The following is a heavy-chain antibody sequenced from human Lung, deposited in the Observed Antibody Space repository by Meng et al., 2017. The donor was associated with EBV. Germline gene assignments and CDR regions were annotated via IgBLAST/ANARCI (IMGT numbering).Heavy chain of an antibody. J-gene: IGHJ4*02. CDR1: GYTFASYG. V-gene: IGHV1-18*01. CDR2: FVNNVDT. Sequence: VKKPGASCGVSCEASGYTFASYGISWLRQAPGQGLEWMGWFVNNVDTYSAQKFQGRVTMTTDTHTSTAFMELRSLRSDDTAVYYCARGTPGRSYSDYWGQGTLVTVSS. D-gene: IGHD3-10*01. CDR3: ARGTPGRSYSDY.